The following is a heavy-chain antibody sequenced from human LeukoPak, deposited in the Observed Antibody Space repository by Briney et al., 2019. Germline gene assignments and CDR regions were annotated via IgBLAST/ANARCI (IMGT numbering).Heavy chain of an antibody. CDR1: GFTFSSYA. J-gene: IGHJ6*02. D-gene: IGHD3-22*01. Sequence: GRSLRLSCAASGFTFSSYAMHWVRQAPGKGLEWVAVIYSGGSTYYADSVKGRFTISRDNSKNTLYLQMNSLRAEDTAVYYCARMHYDSSGYYLDYYYGMDVWGQGTTVTVSS. CDR2: IYSGGST. CDR3: ARMHYDSSGYYLDYYYGMDV. V-gene: IGHV3-53*01.